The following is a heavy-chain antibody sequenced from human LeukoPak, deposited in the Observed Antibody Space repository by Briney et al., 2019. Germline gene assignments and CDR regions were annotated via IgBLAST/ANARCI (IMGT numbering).Heavy chain of an antibody. CDR1: GGTFSSYS. CDR2: IIPIFDTA. D-gene: IGHD1-26*01. CDR3: VRISLGAIWGYYYGMDV. Sequence: SVKVSCKASGGTFSSYSISWVRQAPGQGLEWMGGIIPIFDTADYAQKFQGGVTITADESTSTAYMELSSLRSEDTAVFCCVRISLGAIWGYYYGMDVWGQGTTVTVSS. J-gene: IGHJ6*02. V-gene: IGHV1-69*13.